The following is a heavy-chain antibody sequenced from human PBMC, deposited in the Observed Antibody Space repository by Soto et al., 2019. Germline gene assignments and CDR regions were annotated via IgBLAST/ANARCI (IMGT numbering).Heavy chain of an antibody. CDR2: IIPIFGTA. CDR3: ARGWGYDSNDYYYAY. D-gene: IGHD3-22*01. J-gene: IGHJ4*02. CDR1: GGTFSRHA. V-gene: IGHV1-69*01. Sequence: QVQLVQSGAEVRKPGSSVKVSCKASGGTFSRHAISWVRQAPGQGLEWMGGIIPIFGTANHAQKFQGRVTIIADESTSIVYMELSSLRSEDTDMYYCARGWGYDSNDYYYAYWGQGTLVIVSS.